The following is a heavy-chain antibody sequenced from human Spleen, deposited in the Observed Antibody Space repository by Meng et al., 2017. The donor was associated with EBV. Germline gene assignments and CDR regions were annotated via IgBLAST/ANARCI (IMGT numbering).Heavy chain of an antibody. CDR3: ARGLYSSGYRSGIYFDH. CDR1: GDGFTSYW. D-gene: IGHD3-22*01. J-gene: IGHJ4*02. CDR2: IYPGDSDT. V-gene: IGHV5-51*01. Sequence: EVQLVQSGAEVKRPGESLRVACKVSGDGFTSYWIAWVRQMPGKGLEWMGIIYPGDSDTRYGPSFQGQVTISADKSTNTANLQWRRLKASDTAMYYCARGLYSSGYRSGIYFDHWGQGTLVTVSS.